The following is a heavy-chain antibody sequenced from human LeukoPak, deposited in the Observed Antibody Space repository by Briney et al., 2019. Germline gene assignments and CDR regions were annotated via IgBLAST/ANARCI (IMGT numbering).Heavy chain of an antibody. CDR2: INHSGSA. Sequence: SETLSLTCAVYGGSFSGYYWSWIRQPPGKGLEWIGEINHSGSANYNPSLKSRVTISVDTSKNQFSLKLSSVTAADTAVYYCARGEDGDYYFQHWGQGTLVTVSS. CDR1: GGSFSGYY. V-gene: IGHV4-34*01. D-gene: IGHD4-17*01. CDR3: ARGEDGDYYFQH. J-gene: IGHJ1*01.